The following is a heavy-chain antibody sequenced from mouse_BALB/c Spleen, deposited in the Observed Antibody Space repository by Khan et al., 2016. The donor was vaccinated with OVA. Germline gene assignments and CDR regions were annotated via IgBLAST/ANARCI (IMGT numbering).Heavy chain of an antibody. CDR1: GYTFTNYG. V-gene: IGHV9-3-1*01. J-gene: IGHJ4*01. D-gene: IGHD2-10*01. CDR2: INTYTGEP. Sequence: QIQLVQSGPELKKPGETVKISCKASGYTFTNYGMNWVKQAPGKGLKWMGWINTYTGEPTYADDFKGRFAFSLETSASTAYLQINNLKNEDTATYFCGRPPYFSYVMAYWGQGTSVTVSS. CDR3: GRPPYFSYVMAY.